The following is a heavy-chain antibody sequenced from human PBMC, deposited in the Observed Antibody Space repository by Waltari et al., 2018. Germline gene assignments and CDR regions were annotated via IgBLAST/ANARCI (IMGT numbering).Heavy chain of an antibody. V-gene: IGHV1-69*12. CDR3: ARDGSSYGDYLPDWFDP. CDR2: ISPSFGRA. CDR1: GGTFSSSA. D-gene: IGHD4-17*01. Sequence: QVQLVQSGAEVKKPGSSVKVSCKASGGTFSSSAISWVRQAPGQGLEWMGGISPSFGRANDANKVQGRITITADESTSTAYMERSSMRSEDTAVYYCARDGSSYGDYLPDWFDPWGQGTLVTVSS. J-gene: IGHJ5*02.